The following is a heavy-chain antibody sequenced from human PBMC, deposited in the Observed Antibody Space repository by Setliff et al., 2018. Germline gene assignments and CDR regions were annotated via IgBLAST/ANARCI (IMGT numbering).Heavy chain of an antibody. CDR2: NDWDDDN. J-gene: IGHJ3*02. D-gene: IGHD3-22*01. CDR3: ARTLTYYDDRSGYAFDM. V-gene: IGHV2-70*04. CDR1: GFALRTTGLR. Sequence: SGPTLVNPTQPLTLTCALSGFALRTTGLRVSWIRQPPGKALEWLARNDWDDDNFYHTPLKNRLTISQDTSNNQVVLTMTNMEPADTATYYCARTLTYYDDRSGYAFDMWGQGTKVTVSS.